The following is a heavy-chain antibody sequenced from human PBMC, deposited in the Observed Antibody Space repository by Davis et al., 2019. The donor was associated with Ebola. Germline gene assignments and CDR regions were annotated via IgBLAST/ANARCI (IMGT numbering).Heavy chain of an antibody. D-gene: IGHD5-24*01. CDR2: INVDGI. V-gene: IGHV3-23*01. Sequence: PGGSLRLSCAASGFTFSNYAMSWVRQAPGKGLEWVSAINVDGIYYADSVKGRFTISRDNSKNTLYLQMNSLRVEDTAVYYCAKRSLDGYIDYWGQGTLVTVSS. CDR3: AKRSLDGYIDY. CDR1: GFTFSNYA. J-gene: IGHJ4*02.